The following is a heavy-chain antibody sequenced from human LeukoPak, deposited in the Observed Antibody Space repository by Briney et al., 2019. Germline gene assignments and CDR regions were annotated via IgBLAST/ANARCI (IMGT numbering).Heavy chain of an antibody. Sequence: GASVKVSCKASGYTFTEYALNWVRQAPAQGPEWMGCSNTNSGIPSYAQVFTGLFVFSLDTSITTEYLQINSLKAGDTVVYYCAGTYSGSYSVDYWGQGTLVTVSS. D-gene: IGHD1-26*01. J-gene: IGHJ4*02. CDR3: AGTYSGSYSVDY. V-gene: IGHV7-4-1*02. CDR1: GYTFTEYA. CDR2: SNTNSGIP.